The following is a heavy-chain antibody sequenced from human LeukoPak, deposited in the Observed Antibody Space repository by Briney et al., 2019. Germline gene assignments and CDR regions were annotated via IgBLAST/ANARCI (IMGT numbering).Heavy chain of an antibody. CDR2: MNPNSGDT. J-gene: IGHJ4*02. CDR3: ARAANFYCTGGSCYGN. Sequence: ASVKVSCKASGYTFTSYGINWVRQATGQGLEWMGWMNPNSGDTGYAQKFQGRVTFSRNTSVSTAYMELSSLSSEDTAVYYCARAANFYCTGGSCYGNWGQGSLVTVSS. CDR1: GYTFTSYG. D-gene: IGHD2-15*01. V-gene: IGHV1-8*03.